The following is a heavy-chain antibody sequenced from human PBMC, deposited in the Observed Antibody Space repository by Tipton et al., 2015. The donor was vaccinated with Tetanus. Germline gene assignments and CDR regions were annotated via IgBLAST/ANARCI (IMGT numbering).Heavy chain of an antibody. CDR2: SWYDGTDK. D-gene: IGHD2-15*01. CDR3: AREADCSGGSCFSGDFDT. J-gene: IGHJ4*02. V-gene: IGHV3-33*01. Sequence: SLRLSCAASDFIFSSYGIRWVRQAPGKGLEWLAVSWYDGTDKYYADSVKGRFTISRDNSKNTLYLQMNSLRAEDTALYYCAREADCSGGSCFSGDFDTWGRGTQVTVSS. CDR1: DFIFSSYG.